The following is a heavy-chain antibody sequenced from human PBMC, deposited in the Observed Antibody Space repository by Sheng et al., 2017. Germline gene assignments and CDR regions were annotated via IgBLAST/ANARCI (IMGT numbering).Heavy chain of an antibody. J-gene: IGHJ6*03. CDR1: GGSISSYY. CDR3: ARDSPYGSGRKRDYYMDV. Sequence: QVQLQESGPGLVKPSETLSLTCTVSGGSISSYYWSWIRQPPGKGLEWIGYIYYSGSTNYNPSLKSRVTISVDTSKNQFSLKLSSVTAADTAVYYCARDSPYGSGRKRDYYMDVWGQGTTVTVSS. D-gene: IGHD3-10*01. V-gene: IGHV4-59*01. CDR2: IYYSGST.